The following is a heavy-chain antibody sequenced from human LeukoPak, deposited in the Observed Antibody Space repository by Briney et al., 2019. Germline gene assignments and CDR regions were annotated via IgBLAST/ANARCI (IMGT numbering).Heavy chain of an antibody. CDR3: ARGSTYDFWSGDALDV. CDR1: GFAFSSHA. V-gene: IGHV3-23*01. J-gene: IGHJ3*01. CDR2: ISGSAEKT. Sequence: GGSLRLSCAASGFAFSSHAMTWVRQAPGKGLEWVSSISGSAEKTYYADSVKGWLTISRDSSQKILNLQMNNLRVEDTAIYYCARGSTYDFWSGDALDVWGQGTMVTVAS. D-gene: IGHD3-3*01.